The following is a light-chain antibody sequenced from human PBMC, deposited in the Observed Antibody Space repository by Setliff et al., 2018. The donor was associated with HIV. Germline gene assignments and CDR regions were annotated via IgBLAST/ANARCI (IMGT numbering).Light chain of an antibody. CDR1: SSNFGAGYD. J-gene: IGLJ1*01. V-gene: IGLV1-40*01. CDR2: GNN. Sequence: SALTQPPSVSGTPGQRVTISCTGSSSNFGAGYDVHWYQQLPGTAPKLLISGNNNRPSGVPDRFSGSKSGTSASLAITGLQAEDEADYYCQSYDSSLSAYVFGTGTKVTVL. CDR3: QSYDSSLSAYV.